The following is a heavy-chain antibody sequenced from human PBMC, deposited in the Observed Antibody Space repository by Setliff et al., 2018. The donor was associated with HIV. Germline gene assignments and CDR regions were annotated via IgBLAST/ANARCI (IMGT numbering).Heavy chain of an antibody. CDR2: IIPMRNIA. J-gene: IGHJ1*01. CDR3: ATGWSEDPTLLQVEYFQH. D-gene: IGHD1-1*01. V-gene: IGHV1-69*10. Sequence: GASVKVSCKTSGGTFSRYVFNWVRQTPGQGLEWMGGIIPMRNIAKYAQQFQDRVTMTADKSTTTAYMELRSLTSEDTAIYYCATGWSEDPTLLQVEYFQHWGQGTLVTVSS. CDR1: GGTFSRYV.